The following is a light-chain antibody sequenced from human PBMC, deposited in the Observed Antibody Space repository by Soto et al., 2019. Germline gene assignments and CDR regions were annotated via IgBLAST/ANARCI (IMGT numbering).Light chain of an antibody. Sequence: EIVLTQSPGTLSLSPGERATLSCRASQIVTSSYLAWYQQKPGQAPRLLISGASSSATGIPDRFSGSGSGTDFTLTISRLEPEDFAVYYCQQYGRSPAFGGGTKVEIK. V-gene: IGKV3-20*01. CDR2: GAS. J-gene: IGKJ4*01. CDR1: QIVTSSY. CDR3: QQYGRSPA.